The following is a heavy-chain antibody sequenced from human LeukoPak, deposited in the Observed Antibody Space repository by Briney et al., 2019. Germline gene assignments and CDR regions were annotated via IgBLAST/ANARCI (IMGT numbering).Heavy chain of an antibody. J-gene: IGHJ5*02. D-gene: IGHD3-22*01. CDR3: AREGGGRTMIFLNWFDP. Sequence: ASVKVSCKASGYTFTGYYMHWVRQAPGQGLEWMGWINPNSGGTNYAQKFQGRVTMTRDTSISTAHMELSRLRSDDTAVYHCAREGGGRTMIFLNWFDPWGQGTLVTVSS. CDR1: GYTFTGYY. V-gene: IGHV1-2*02. CDR2: INPNSGGT.